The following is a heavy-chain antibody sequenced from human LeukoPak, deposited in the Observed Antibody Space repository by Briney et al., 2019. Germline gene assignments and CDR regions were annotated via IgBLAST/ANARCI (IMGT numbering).Heavy chain of an antibody. CDR1: GYPFTKSG. Sequence: ASVKVSCKGSGYPFTKSGIAWVRQAPGQGLEWMGWISTFTGDTNYAQKFQTRVTMTTDTSTTTVYMELKSLSSDDSAVYYCAKDEGRFDSWGQGTLVTVSS. CDR2: ISTFTGDT. V-gene: IGHV1-18*01. CDR3: AKDEGRFDS. J-gene: IGHJ5*01.